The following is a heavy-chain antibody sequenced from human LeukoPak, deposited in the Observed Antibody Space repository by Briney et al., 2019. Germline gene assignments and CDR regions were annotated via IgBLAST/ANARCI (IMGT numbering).Heavy chain of an antibody. Sequence: GASVKVSCKASGYTFTSYDINWVRQAPGQGLEWMGWISAYNGNSNYAQKLQGRVTMTTDTSTSTAYMELRSLRSDDTAVYYCATPYSSGWYAYWGQGTLVTVSS. J-gene: IGHJ4*02. CDR3: ATPYSSGWYAY. V-gene: IGHV1-18*01. CDR2: ISAYNGNS. D-gene: IGHD6-19*01. CDR1: GYTFTSYD.